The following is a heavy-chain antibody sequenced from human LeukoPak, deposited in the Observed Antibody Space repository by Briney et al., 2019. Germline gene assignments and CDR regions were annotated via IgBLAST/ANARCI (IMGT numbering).Heavy chain of an antibody. CDR1: GFTVSSNY. J-gene: IGHJ6*03. CDR2: ISSGGST. D-gene: IGHD3-10*01. V-gene: IGHV3-53*01. Sequence: GGPLTLSCAASGFTVSSNYVRGLRQAPGRGLEWVSVISSGGSTYHADSVKGRFTISRDNSKSTLYLQMNSLRAEDTAVYYCASGSGSYRTPYDYMDVWGTGTTVTVSS. CDR3: ASGSGSYRTPYDYMDV.